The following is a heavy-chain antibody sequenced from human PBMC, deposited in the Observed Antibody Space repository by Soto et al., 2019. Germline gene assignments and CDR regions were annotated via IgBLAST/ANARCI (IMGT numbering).Heavy chain of an antibody. D-gene: IGHD3-3*01. CDR2: ITNGGTTI. CDR1: GFTFSSYS. V-gene: IGHV3-48*02. CDR3: ATPVVRFLEWTTDY. J-gene: IGHJ4*02. Sequence: LRLSCAASGFTFSSYSMNWVRQAPGKGLEWISYITNGGTTIYYADSVKGRFTISRDNAKNSLYLHMNTLRDDDTAVYYCATPVVRFLEWTTDYWGQGTLVTVSS.